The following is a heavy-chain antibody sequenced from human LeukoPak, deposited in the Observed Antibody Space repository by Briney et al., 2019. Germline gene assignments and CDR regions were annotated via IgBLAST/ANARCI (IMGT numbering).Heavy chain of an antibody. V-gene: IGHV1-2*02. CDR3: AREPHYDLLTGYALGYLDL. D-gene: IGHD3-9*01. J-gene: IGHJ2*01. Sequence: ASVKVSCKASGYTFTGYYMHWVRQAPGQGLKWMGWINSNSGDTNYAQKFQGRVTMTRDTSISTAYMELSRLRSDDTAVYYCAREPHYDLLTGYALGYLDLWGRGTLLTVSS. CDR1: GYTFTGYY. CDR2: INSNSGDT.